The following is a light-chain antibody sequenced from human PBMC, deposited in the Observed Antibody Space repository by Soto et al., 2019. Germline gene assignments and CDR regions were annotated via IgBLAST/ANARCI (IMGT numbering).Light chain of an antibody. Sequence: IQMTQSRSSLSASVGSRLTISCRASQSISSYLNWYQQKPGKAPKLMIYAASSLQSGVPSRFSGSGSGTDFNLTISSLQTEDFATYYCQQSYSTLWTFGQGTKVDIK. V-gene: IGKV1-39*01. CDR2: AAS. J-gene: IGKJ1*01. CDR1: QSISSY. CDR3: QQSYSTLWT.